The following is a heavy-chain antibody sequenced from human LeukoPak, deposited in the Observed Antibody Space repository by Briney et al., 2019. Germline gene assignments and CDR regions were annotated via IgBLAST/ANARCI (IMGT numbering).Heavy chain of an antibody. Sequence: SETLSLTCNVSLDSISSFYWSWIRQSAGAGLEWIGRIYTTGKTGYNPSLKSRVTVSVDTSRNQVSLKLSSVTAADTAVYYCARRSPRGYLGYWGQGTLVTVSS. D-gene: IGHD3-10*01. CDR2: IYTTGKT. J-gene: IGHJ4*02. V-gene: IGHV4-4*07. CDR3: ARRSPRGYLGY. CDR1: LDSISSFY.